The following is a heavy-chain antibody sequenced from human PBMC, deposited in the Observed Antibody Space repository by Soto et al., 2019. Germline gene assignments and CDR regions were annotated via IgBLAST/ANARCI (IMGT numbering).Heavy chain of an antibody. Sequence: QVQLVESGGGVVQPGRSLRLSCAAAAASGFTITSYGMHWVRQAPGKGPEWVAVISNDGSNKYYADSVKGRFTISRDNSKNTLYLQMTSLRAEDTAVYYCARDMTTVDTAYYYYYGMDVWGQGTTVTVSS. J-gene: IGHJ6*02. V-gene: IGHV3-30*03. CDR2: ISNDGSNK. D-gene: IGHD4-17*01. CDR3: ARDMTTVDTAYYYYYGMDV. CDR1: GFTITSYG.